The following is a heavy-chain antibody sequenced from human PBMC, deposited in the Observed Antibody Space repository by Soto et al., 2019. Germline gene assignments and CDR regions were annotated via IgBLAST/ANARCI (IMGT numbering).Heavy chain of an antibody. CDR1: EFTFRSYW. D-gene: IGHD6-19*01. Sequence: PGGSLRLSCAASEFTFRSYWMHWVRQSPGKGLVWVSRISGDGSSTNYADSVKGRFTISRDNSKSTLYLQMDGLSPEDTAGYYCAKEVEVAGDLDYWGHGTLVTVSS. J-gene: IGHJ4*01. CDR3: AKEVEVAGDLDY. V-gene: IGHV3-74*01. CDR2: ISGDGSST.